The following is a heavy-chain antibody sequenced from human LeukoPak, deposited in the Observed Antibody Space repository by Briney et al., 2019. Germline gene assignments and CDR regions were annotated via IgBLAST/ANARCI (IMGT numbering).Heavy chain of an antibody. J-gene: IGHJ6*02. CDR3: ARRGHIAAAGHYYYGMDV. CDR1: GDSVSSNSAA. D-gene: IGHD6-13*01. V-gene: IGHV6-1*01. Sequence: SQTLSLTCAISGDSVSSNSAAWNWIRQSPSRGLEWLGRTYYRSKWYNDYAVSVKSRITINPDTSKNQFSLQLNSVTPEDTAVYYCARRGHIAAAGHYYYGMDVWGQGTTVTVSS. CDR2: TYYRSKWYN.